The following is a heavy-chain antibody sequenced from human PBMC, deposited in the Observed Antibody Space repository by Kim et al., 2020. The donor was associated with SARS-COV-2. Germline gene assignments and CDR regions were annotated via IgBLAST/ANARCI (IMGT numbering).Heavy chain of an antibody. CDR3: TTVFVVVVAATPY. V-gene: IGHV3-15*01. J-gene: IGHJ4*02. D-gene: IGHD2-15*01. Sequence: YAAPVKGRFTISRDDSKNTLYLQMNSLKTEDTAVYYCTTVFVVVVAATPYWGQGTLVTVSS.